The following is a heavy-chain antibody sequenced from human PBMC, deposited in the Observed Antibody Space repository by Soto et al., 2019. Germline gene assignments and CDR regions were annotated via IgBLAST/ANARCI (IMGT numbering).Heavy chain of an antibody. CDR3: AKDSIVGATHFDY. V-gene: IGHV3-30*18. J-gene: IGHJ4*02. D-gene: IGHD1-26*01. CDR1: GFTFSSYG. Sequence: QVQLVESGGGVVQPGRSLRLSCAASGFTFSSYGMHWVRQAPGKGLEWVAVISYDGSNKYYADSVKGRFTISRDNSKNTLYLQMNSLRAEDTAVYYCAKDSIVGATHFDYWGQGTLVTVSS. CDR2: ISYDGSNK.